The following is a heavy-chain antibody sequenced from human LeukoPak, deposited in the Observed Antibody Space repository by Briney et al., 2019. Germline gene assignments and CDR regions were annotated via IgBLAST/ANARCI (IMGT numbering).Heavy chain of an antibody. CDR2: ISGSGRVT. CDR3: AKVISSGSYYYFDY. Sequence: GGSLRLSWAASGXTFRSYAMSWVRQAPGKGLEWVSAISGSGRVTYYADSVKGRFTISRDTSKNTLYLQMNTLRAEDTALYYCAKVISSGSYYYFDYWGQGTPVTVSS. CDR1: GXTFRSYA. J-gene: IGHJ4*02. V-gene: IGHV3-23*01. D-gene: IGHD1-26*01.